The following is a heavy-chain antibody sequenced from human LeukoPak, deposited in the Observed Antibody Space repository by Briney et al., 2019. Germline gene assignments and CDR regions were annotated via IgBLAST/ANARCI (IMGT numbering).Heavy chain of an antibody. D-gene: IGHD1-1*01. CDR2: ISSSSSYI. CDR3: VRDLRNWDGGAYFDY. J-gene: IGHJ4*02. Sequence: PGGSLRLSCAASGFTFSIYSMNWVRQAPGKGLEWVSSISSSSSYIYYTDSVKGRFTISRDNAKNSLSLQMNSLRAEDTAVYYCVRDLRNWDGGAYFDYWGQGTLVTVSS. CDR1: GFTFSIYS. V-gene: IGHV3-21*01.